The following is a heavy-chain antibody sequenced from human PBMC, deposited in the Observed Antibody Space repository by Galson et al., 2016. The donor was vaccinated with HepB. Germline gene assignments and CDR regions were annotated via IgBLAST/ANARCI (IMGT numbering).Heavy chain of an antibody. CDR1: GFSFTNHW. V-gene: IGHV3-7*01. D-gene: IGHD2-15*01. J-gene: IGHJ3*01. CDR3: ARDSGYCSGGSCYGDAFDV. CDR2: IRQDGNEK. Sequence: SLRLSCAASGFSFTNHWMTWVRQAPGKGLEWVANIRQDGNEKYHAEFVKGRFTISRDNAKNSLYLQMSGLRPEDTAVYYCARDSGYCSGGSCYGDAFDVWGQGAMVTGSS.